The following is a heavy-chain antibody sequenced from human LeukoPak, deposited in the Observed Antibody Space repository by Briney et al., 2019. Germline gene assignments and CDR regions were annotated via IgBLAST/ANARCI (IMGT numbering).Heavy chain of an antibody. CDR1: GFTVSSNY. V-gene: IGHV3-53*01. D-gene: IGHD3-22*01. Sequence: GGSLRLSCAASGFTVSSNYVSWVRQAPGKGLEWVSVIYSGGSTYYADSVKGRFTISRDNSKNTLYLQMNSLRAEDTAVYYCARARTYYYESSGYVYYYYGMDVWGQGTTVTVSS. CDR3: ARARTYYYESSGYVYYYYGMDV. J-gene: IGHJ6*02. CDR2: IYSGGST.